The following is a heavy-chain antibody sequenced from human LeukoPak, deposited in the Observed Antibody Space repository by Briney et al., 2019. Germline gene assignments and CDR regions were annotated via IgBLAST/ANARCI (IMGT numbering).Heavy chain of an antibody. CDR2: INPNSGGT. CDR1: GYTFTGYY. Sequence: ASVKVSCKASGYTFTGYYMHWVRQAPGQGLEWMGWINPNSGGTNYAQKFQGRVTMTRDASIGTAYMELSRLRSDDTAVYYCAREDCSSTSCPGWLDPWGQGTLVTVSS. CDR3: AREDCSSTSCPGWLDP. D-gene: IGHD2-2*01. J-gene: IGHJ5*02. V-gene: IGHV1-2*02.